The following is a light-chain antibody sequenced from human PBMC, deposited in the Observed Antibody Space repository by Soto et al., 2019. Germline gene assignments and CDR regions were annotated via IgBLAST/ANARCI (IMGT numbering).Light chain of an antibody. V-gene: IGKV1-27*01. J-gene: IGKJ4*01. CDR2: GAS. CDR3: QKYGSYPLT. CDR1: GAISKY. Sequence: DIQMTQSPSSLSASLGDRVTISCRATGAISKYLAWYQHKSGKAPTLLIYGASTLQSGVPSRFSGSGSGTEFTLTIDTLQPEDVATYYCQKYGSYPLTFGGGTKVE.